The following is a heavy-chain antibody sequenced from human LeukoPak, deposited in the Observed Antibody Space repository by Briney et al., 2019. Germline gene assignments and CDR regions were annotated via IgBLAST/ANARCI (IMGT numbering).Heavy chain of an antibody. D-gene: IGHD3-22*01. CDR1: GFTFSSYA. J-gene: IGHJ4*02. CDR2: ISGSGGST. CDR3: AKDPSDYYDSSGYPGGY. V-gene: IGHV3-23*01. Sequence: GGSLRLSCAASGFTFSSYAMSWVRQAPGKGLEWVSAISGSGGSTYYADSVKGRFTISRDNSKNTLYLQMNSLRAEDTAVYYCAKDPSDYYDSSGYPGGYWGQGTLVTVSS.